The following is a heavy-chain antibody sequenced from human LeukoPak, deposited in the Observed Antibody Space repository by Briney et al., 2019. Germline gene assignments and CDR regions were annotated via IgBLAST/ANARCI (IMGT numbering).Heavy chain of an antibody. CDR2: IKQDGSEK. D-gene: IGHD5-18*01. V-gene: IGHV3-7*02. CDR1: GFTFSRSW. J-gene: IGHJ4*02. CDR3: NAGGYSYDY. Sequence: PGGSLTLSCAASGFTFSRSWMSWVRQPAAKGLEWVANIKQDGSEKYYVDSVKGRFTISRDNAKNSLYLQMNSLRAEDTAVYYCNAGGYSYDYWGQGTLVTVSS.